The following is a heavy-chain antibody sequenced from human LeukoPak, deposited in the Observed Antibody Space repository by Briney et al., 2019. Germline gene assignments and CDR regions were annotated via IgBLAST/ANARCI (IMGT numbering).Heavy chain of an antibody. CDR2: IYYSGST. V-gene: IGHV4-39*07. J-gene: IGHJ4*02. D-gene: IGHD3-10*01. CDR3: ARAGVRGPGFDY. Sequence: SQTLSLTCTVSGGSISSGDYYWSWIRQPPGKGLEWIGSIYYSGSTYYNPSLKSRVTISVDTSKNQFSLKLSSVTAADTAVYYCARAGVRGPGFDYWGQGTLVTVSS. CDR1: GGSISSGDYY.